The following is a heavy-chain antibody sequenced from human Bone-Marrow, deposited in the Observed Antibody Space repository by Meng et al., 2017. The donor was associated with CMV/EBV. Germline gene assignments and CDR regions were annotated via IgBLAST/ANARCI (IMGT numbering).Heavy chain of an antibody. CDR3: ARYSSSSGRLDY. CDR2: ISYSGRS. J-gene: IGHJ4*02. CDR1: GGSISSGNY. D-gene: IGHD6-6*01. Sequence: SETLSLTCTVSGGSISSGNYWSWIRQPPGKGLEWIGYISYSGRSYYNPSLKSRLSISADTSKNQFSLKVISVTAADTAVYYCARYSSSSGRLDYWGQGTLVTVSS. V-gene: IGHV4-30-4*08.